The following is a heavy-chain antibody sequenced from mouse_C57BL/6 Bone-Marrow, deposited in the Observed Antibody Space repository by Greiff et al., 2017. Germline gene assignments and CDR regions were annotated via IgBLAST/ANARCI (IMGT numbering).Heavy chain of an antibody. CDR3: ARDGYYVPFAY. CDR1: GFTFSDYY. CDR2: ISNGGGST. V-gene: IGHV5-12*01. Sequence: EVKVVESGGGLVQPGGSLKLSCAASGFTFSDYYMYWVRQTPEKRLEWVAYISNGGGSTYYPDTVKGRFTISRDNAKNTLYLQMSRLKSEDTAMYYCARDGYYVPFAYWGQGTLVTVSA. J-gene: IGHJ3*01. D-gene: IGHD2-3*01.